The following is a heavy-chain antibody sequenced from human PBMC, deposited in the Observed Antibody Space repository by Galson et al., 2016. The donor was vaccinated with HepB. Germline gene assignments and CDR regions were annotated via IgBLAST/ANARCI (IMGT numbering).Heavy chain of an antibody. CDR2: ISSSSGII. J-gene: IGHJ4*02. D-gene: IGHD3-10*01. V-gene: IGHV3-48*02. CDR3: ARDLSMIRGVIVIGFDY. Sequence: SLRLSCAASGFTFSNYNMNWVRQAPGKGLEWVSYISSSSGIIYYADSVKGRFSISRDNAKNSLFLQMNSLRDEDTAGYYCARDLSMIRGVIVIGFDYWGQGTLVTVSS. CDR1: GFTFSNYN.